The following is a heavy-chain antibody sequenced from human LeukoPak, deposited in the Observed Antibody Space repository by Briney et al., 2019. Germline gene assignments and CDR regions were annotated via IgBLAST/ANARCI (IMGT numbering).Heavy chain of an antibody. CDR3: AKKNKGSGSYYNYGLDY. CDR2: ISYDGSNK. V-gene: IGHV3-30*18. D-gene: IGHD3-10*01. CDR1: GFTFSDYW. J-gene: IGHJ4*02. Sequence: GGSLRLSCAASGFTFSDYWMTWVRQAPGKGLEWVAVISYDGSNKYYADSVKGRFTISRDNSKNTLYLQMNSLRAEDTAVYYCAKKNKGSGSYYNYGLDYWGQGTLVTVSS.